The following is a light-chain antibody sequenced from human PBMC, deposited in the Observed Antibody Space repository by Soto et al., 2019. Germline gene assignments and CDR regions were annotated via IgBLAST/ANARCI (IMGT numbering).Light chain of an antibody. CDR1: QSISSW. Sequence: DIQMTQSPSTLSASVRDRVTITCRASQSISSWLAWYQQKPGKAPKLLIYKASSLESGVPSRFSGSGSGTDFTLTISSLQPDDFATYYCQQDNSYSRCTFGQGTKLEIK. J-gene: IGKJ2*02. CDR3: QQDNSYSRCT. V-gene: IGKV1-5*03. CDR2: KAS.